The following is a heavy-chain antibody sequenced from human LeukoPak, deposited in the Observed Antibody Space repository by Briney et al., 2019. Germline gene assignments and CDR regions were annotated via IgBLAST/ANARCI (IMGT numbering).Heavy chain of an antibody. Sequence: GGSLRLSCTASGFTFSSYAMHWVRQAPRKGLEWVAGILYDGINEFYADSVKGRFTISRDNSKSTLYLQMNSLRAEGTAVYYCARSGGRNSPFDYWGQGNLVTVSS. CDR3: ARSGGRNSPFDY. V-gene: IGHV3-30-3*01. CDR1: GFTFSSYA. J-gene: IGHJ4*02. CDR2: ILYDGINE. D-gene: IGHD4-23*01.